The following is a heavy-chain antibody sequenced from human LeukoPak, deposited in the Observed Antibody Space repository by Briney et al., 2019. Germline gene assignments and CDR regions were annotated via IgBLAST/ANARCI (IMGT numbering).Heavy chain of an antibody. D-gene: IGHD5-18*01. V-gene: IGHV3-23*01. Sequence: GGSLSLSCADSGSTFSTYAMTWVRQAPGKGLEWVSAISAGRGSTYYADSVTGRFTISRDNSRNTLYLQMNSLRAEDTAVYYCATGYNYGYYFEYWGQGTLVTVSS. J-gene: IGHJ4*02. CDR3: ATGYNYGYYFEY. CDR2: ISAGRGST. CDR1: GSTFSTYA.